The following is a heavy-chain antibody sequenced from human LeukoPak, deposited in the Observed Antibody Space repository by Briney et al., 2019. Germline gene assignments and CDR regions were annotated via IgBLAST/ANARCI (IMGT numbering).Heavy chain of an antibody. CDR3: ARHGVSTGWSLYNWFDP. J-gene: IGHJ5*02. D-gene: IGHD6-19*01. V-gene: IGHV4-59*04. CDR2: IYYSGST. CDR1: GGSISSYY. Sequence: SETLSLTCTVSGGSISSYYWSWIRQPPGKGLEWIGYIYYSGSTYYNPSLKSRVTISVDTSKNQFSLKLSSVTAADTAVYYCARHGVSTGWSLYNWFDPWGQGTLVTVSS.